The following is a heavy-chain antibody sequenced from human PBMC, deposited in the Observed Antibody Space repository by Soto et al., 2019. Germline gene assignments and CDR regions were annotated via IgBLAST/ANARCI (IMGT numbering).Heavy chain of an antibody. D-gene: IGHD6-13*01. V-gene: IGHV3-30*18. CDR1: GFTFSSYG. J-gene: IGHJ4*02. CDR2: ISYDGSNK. CDR3: AKGLGLSGQQLEMFDY. Sequence: QVQLVESGGGVVQPGRSLRLSCAASGFTFSSYGMHWVRQAPGKGLEWVAVISYDGSNKYYADSVKGRFTISRDNSKNTLYLQMNSLRAEDTAVYYCAKGLGLSGQQLEMFDYWGQGTLVTVSS.